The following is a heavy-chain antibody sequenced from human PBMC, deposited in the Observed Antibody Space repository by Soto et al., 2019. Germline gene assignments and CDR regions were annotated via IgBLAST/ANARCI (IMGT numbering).Heavy chain of an antibody. Sequence: ASVKVSCKVSGYTLTELSMHWVRQAPGKGLEWMGGFDPEDGETIYAQKFQGRVTMTEDTSTDTAYMELSSLRSEDTAVYYCARDFTGGYGDYNAFDIWGQGTMVTVSS. V-gene: IGHV1-24*01. J-gene: IGHJ3*02. CDR3: ARDFTGGYGDYNAFDI. CDR1: GYTLTELS. CDR2: FDPEDGET. D-gene: IGHD4-17*01.